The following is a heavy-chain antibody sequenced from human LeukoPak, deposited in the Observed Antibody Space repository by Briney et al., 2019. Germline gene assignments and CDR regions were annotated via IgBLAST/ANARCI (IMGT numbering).Heavy chain of an antibody. D-gene: IGHD4-17*01. CDR3: ARDNSLGSDTTTEVFDI. J-gene: IGHJ3*02. Sequence: GRSLRLSCATSRFTLTSDSMNCVRHAPGKRLEWVSSISSSIRAIYYTDSVKGRFTISRDNAETSLYLRMNRLRAEETAVYYCARDNSLGSDTTTEVFDIWGQGTMVTVYS. CDR2: ISSSIRAI. V-gene: IGHV3-21*01. CDR1: RFTLTSDS.